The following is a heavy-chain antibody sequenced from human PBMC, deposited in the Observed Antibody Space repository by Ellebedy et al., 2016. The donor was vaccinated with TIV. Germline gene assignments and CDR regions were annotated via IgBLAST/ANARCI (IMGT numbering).Heavy chain of an antibody. CDR3: ARGSGYCSSTSCSGETD. CDR2: IKQDGSDK. J-gene: IGHJ4*02. D-gene: IGHD2-2*01. V-gene: IGHV3-7*03. Sequence: GESLKISCVDSGLTFSRYWMSWVRQTPGRGLEWVANIKQDGSDKNYVDSVKGRFTISRDKAKNSLYLQMNSLSADDTAVYYCARGSGYCSSTSCSGETDWGQGTPVTVSS. CDR1: GLTFSRYW.